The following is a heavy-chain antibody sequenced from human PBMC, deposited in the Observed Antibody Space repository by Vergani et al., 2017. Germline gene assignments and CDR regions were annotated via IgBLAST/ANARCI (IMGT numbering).Heavy chain of an antibody. CDR1: GFTFSSYS. D-gene: IGHD3-10*01. V-gene: IGHV3-48*01. CDR2: ISSSSSTI. J-gene: IGHJ4*02. CDR3: ATPGSSVSYYFDFDY. Sequence: EVQPVESGGGLVKPGGSLRLSCTTSGFTFSSYSMHWVRQAPGKGLEWVSYISSSSSTIYYADSVKGRFTSSRDNAKNSLYLQMNSLRAEDTAVYYCATPGSSVSYYFDFDYWGQGTLVTVSS.